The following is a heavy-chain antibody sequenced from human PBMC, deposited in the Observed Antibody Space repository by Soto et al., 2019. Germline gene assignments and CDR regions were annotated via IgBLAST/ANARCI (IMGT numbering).Heavy chain of an antibody. CDR3: ARAPLVVVPAANFDY. Sequence: HGESLKISCQGSGYRFSSYWIAWVRQMPGKGLEWMGIIYPGDSDTIYSPSFQGQVTFSVDKSTSTAYLQWSSLKASDTAMYYCARAPLVVVPAANFDYWGQGTLVTVSS. D-gene: IGHD2-2*01. J-gene: IGHJ4*02. CDR1: GYRFSSYW. CDR2: IYPGDSDT. V-gene: IGHV5-51*01.